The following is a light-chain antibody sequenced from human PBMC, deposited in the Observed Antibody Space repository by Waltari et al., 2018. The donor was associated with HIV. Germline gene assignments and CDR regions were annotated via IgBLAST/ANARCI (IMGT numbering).Light chain of an antibody. CDR2: YDS. V-gene: IGLV3-21*04. CDR3: QVWDNISDHWV. Sequence: SYVLTQPPSMSVAPGETARITCGGDNIRSKSVHWYQQKPGQAPLLVIYYDSDRPSGIPERFSASNSGNTATLTISGVEAGDEADYYCQVWDNISDHWVFGGGTELTVL. J-gene: IGLJ3*02. CDR1: NIRSKS.